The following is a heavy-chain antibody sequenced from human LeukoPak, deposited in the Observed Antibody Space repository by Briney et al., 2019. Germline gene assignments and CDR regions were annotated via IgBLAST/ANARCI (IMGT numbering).Heavy chain of an antibody. D-gene: IGHD3-3*01. V-gene: IGHV4-39*01. CDR3: ARTVLEWLLWGWFDP. Sequence: SETLSLTCTVSGGSISSSSYDWGWIRQPPGKGLEWIGSIYYSGSTYYNPSLKSRVTISVDTSKNQFSLKLSSVTAADTAVYYCARTVLEWLLWGWFDPWGQGTLVTVSS. CDR2: IYYSGST. CDR1: GGSISSSSYD. J-gene: IGHJ5*02.